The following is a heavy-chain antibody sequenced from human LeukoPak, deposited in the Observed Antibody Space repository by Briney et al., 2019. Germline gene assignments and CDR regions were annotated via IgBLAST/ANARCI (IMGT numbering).Heavy chain of an antibody. CDR2: IYYSGST. CDR1: GGSISSYY. D-gene: IGHD4-17*01. CDR3: ARLNYGDYGPALYYFDY. Sequence: SETLSLTCTVSGGSISSYYWSWIRQPPGKGLEWIGYIYYSGSTNYNPSLKSRVTISVDTSKNQFSLKLSSVTAADTAVYYCARLNYGDYGPALYYFDYWGQGTLVTVSS. J-gene: IGHJ4*02. V-gene: IGHV4-59*08.